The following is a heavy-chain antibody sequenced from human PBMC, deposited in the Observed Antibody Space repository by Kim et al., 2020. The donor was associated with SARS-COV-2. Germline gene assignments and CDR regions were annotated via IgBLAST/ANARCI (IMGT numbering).Heavy chain of an antibody. J-gene: IGHJ3*02. CDR3: AREAEMEWVQWKAFDI. Sequence: EAVKGRFTISRDNSKKTLYLEMNRLRAGDTAIYYCAREAEMEWVQWKAFDIWGQGTKVTVSS. D-gene: IGHD1-1*01. V-gene: IGHV3-30*07.